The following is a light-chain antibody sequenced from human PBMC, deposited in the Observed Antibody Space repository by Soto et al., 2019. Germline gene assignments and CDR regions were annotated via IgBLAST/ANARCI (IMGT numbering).Light chain of an antibody. CDR3: QQRSNWPLIT. Sequence: EIVMTQSPATLSVSPGERATLSCRASQSVSDKLAWYQQKPGQAPRLLIYHASTRATGIPARFSGSGSGTDFTLTISSLEPEDFAVYYCQQRSNWPLITFGQGTRLEIK. CDR1: QSVSDK. CDR2: HAS. V-gene: IGKV3-11*01. J-gene: IGKJ5*01.